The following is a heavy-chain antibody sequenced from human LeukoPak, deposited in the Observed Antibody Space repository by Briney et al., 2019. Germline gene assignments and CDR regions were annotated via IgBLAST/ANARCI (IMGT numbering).Heavy chain of an antibody. CDR2: IIPIFGTA. J-gene: IGHJ5*02. CDR1: GGTFSSYA. V-gene: IGHV1-69*05. Sequence: SVKVSCKASGGTFSSYAISWVRQAPGQGLEWMGGIIPIFGTANYAQKFQGRVTITTDESTSTAYMELSSLRSEDTAVYYCARSKGFGDFDRKKVPFDPWGQGTLVTVSS. D-gene: IGHD3-10*01. CDR3: ARSKGFGDFDRKKVPFDP.